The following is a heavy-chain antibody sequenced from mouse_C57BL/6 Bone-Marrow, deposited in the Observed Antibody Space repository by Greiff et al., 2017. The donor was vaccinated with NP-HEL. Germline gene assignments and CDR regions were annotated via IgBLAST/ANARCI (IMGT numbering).Heavy chain of an antibody. D-gene: IGHD4-1*01. CDR2: IDPSDSYT. CDR1: GYTFTSYW. V-gene: IGHV1-69*01. CDR3: ARRTGTGFAY. J-gene: IGHJ3*01. Sequence: QVQLQQPGAELVMPGASVKLSCKASGYTFTSYWMHWVKQRPGQGLEWIGEIDPSDSYTNYNQKFKGKSTLTVDKSSSTAYMQLSSLTSEDSAVYYCARRTGTGFAYWGQGTLVTVSA.